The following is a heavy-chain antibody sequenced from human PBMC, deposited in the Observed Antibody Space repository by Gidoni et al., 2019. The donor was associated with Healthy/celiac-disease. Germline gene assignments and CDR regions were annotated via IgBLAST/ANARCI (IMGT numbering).Heavy chain of an antibody. Sequence: QVQLVESGGGVVQPGRSLRLSCAASGFTFSSYAMHWVRQAPGKGLEWVAVISYDGSNKYYADSVKGRFTISRDNSKNTLYLQMNSLRAEDTAVYYCARYPSQGHAFDIWGQGTMVTVSS. CDR1: GFTFSSYA. V-gene: IGHV3-30-3*01. J-gene: IGHJ3*02. D-gene: IGHD2-2*01. CDR3: ARYPSQGHAFDI. CDR2: ISYDGSNK.